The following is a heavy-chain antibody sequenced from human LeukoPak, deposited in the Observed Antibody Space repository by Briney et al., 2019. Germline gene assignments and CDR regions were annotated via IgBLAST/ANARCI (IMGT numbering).Heavy chain of an antibody. Sequence: GGSLRLSCGASGFTFSSSAMSWVRQAPGKGLEWVSAISGSGGSTYYADSVKGRFTISRDNSKNTLYLQMNSLRAEDTAVYYCAKGGELLRAFDYWGQGTLVTVSS. CDR3: AKGGELLRAFDY. CDR1: GFTFSSSA. CDR2: ISGSGGST. D-gene: IGHD1-26*01. V-gene: IGHV3-23*01. J-gene: IGHJ4*02.